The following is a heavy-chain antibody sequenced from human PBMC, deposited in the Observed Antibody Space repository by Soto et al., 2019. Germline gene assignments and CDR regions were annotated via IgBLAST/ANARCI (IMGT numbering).Heavy chain of an antibody. J-gene: IGHJ4*02. CDR2: IYSGGMT. CDR1: GFTVSTNY. V-gene: IGHV3-53*01. CDR3: ARSFYDSLTGYYSNYFDS. D-gene: IGHD3-9*01. Sequence: EVQLVESGGGLIQPGESLRLSCAASGFTVSTNYISWVRQAPGKRLEWVSIIYSGGMTNYADSVKGRFTISRDTSKNTVYLQMNSLRAEDTALYYCARSFYDSLTGYYSNYFDSWGQGTLVTVSS.